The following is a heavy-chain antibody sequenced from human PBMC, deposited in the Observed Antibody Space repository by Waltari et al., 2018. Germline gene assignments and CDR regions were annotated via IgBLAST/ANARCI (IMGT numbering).Heavy chain of an antibody. V-gene: IGHV3-23*04. CDR3: ARLPGDYVGY. J-gene: IGHJ4*02. Sequence: EVQLVESGGGLVQPGGSLRLSCAASGFIFSSYAMSWVRQAPGKGLEWVSAMSGPGDRTYSADSVKGRFTISRDNSKNTVYLQVNSLRAEDTAVYYCARLPGDYVGYWGQGTLVTVSS. CDR1: GFIFSSYA. D-gene: IGHD4-17*01. CDR2: MSGPGDRT.